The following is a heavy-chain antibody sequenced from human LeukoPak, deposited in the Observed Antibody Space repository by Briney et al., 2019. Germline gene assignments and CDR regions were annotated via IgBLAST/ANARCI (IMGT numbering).Heavy chain of an antibody. CDR1: GGSISSGGYS. CDR2: IYYSGST. D-gene: IGHD3-16*02. J-gene: IGHJ4*02. Sequence: PSETLSLTCAVSGGSISSGGYSWSWIRQPPGKGLEWIGYIYYSGSTYYNPSLKSRVTISVDTSKNQFSLKLSSVPAADTAVYYCARGRGYDYVWGSYRSHYFDYWGQGTLVTVSS. V-gene: IGHV4-30-4*07. CDR3: ARGRGYDYVWGSYRSHYFDY.